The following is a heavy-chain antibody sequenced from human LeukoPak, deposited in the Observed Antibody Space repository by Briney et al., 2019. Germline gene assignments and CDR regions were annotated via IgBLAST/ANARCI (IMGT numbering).Heavy chain of an antibody. Sequence: ASVKVSCKVSGYTLTELSMHWVRQAPGKGLEWMGGFDPEDGETIYAQKFQGRVTMTEDTSTDTAYMELSSLRSEDTAVYYCAKDADIAAAAYYFDYWGQGTLVTVSS. J-gene: IGHJ4*02. CDR1: GYTLTELS. D-gene: IGHD6-13*01. V-gene: IGHV1-24*01. CDR2: FDPEDGET. CDR3: AKDADIAAAAYYFDY.